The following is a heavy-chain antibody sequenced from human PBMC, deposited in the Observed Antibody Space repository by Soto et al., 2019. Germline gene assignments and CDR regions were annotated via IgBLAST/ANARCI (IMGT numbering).Heavy chain of an antibody. J-gene: IGHJ4*02. V-gene: IGHV3-21*01. Sequence: EVQLVESGGGLVKPGGSLRLSCAASGFTFSSYSMNWVRQAPGKGLEWVSSISSSSDYIYYADSVKGRFTISRDNAKNSLYLQMNSLRAEDTAVYYCARDLYGDYVSDYWGQGTLVTVSS. CDR3: ARDLYGDYVSDY. CDR1: GFTFSSYS. CDR2: ISSSSDYI. D-gene: IGHD4-17*01.